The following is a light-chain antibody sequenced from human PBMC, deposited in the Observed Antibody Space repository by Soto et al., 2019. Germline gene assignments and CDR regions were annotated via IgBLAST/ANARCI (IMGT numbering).Light chain of an antibody. Sequence: QSVLTQPASVSGSPGQSITIACTGINTDVENYNFVSWYQQHPGKAPKLMIYEDYKRPSGVSNRFSGSKSGNTASLTISGLHTAEEADYSSCSHGGFKTPYVFATGAKVTV. CDR3: CSHGGFKTPYV. CDR1: NTDVENYNF. CDR2: EDY. J-gene: IGLJ1*01. V-gene: IGLV2-23*01.